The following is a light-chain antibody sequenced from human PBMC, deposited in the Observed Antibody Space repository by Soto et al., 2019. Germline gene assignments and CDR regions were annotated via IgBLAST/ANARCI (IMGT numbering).Light chain of an antibody. V-gene: IGLV1-47*02. J-gene: IGLJ2*01. CDR2: SNN. CDR3: AAWDDSLSGHVV. CDR1: SSNIGSNY. Sequence: QSVLTQPPSASGTPGQRVTISCSGSSSNIGSNYVYWHQQLPGTAPKLLIFSNNQRPSGVPDRFSGSKSGTSASLAISGLRSEDEADYYCAAWDDSLSGHVVFGGGTKLTVL.